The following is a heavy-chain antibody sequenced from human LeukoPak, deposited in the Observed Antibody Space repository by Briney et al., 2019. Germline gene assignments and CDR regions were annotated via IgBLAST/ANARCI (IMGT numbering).Heavy chain of an antibody. CDR2: IRYDASNK. CDR1: GFTFSSSG. CDR3: ARDSLYSSSPSWFDP. J-gene: IGHJ5*02. V-gene: IGHV3-30*02. Sequence: SGGSLRLSCAASGFTFSSSGMHWVRQAPGKGLDWVAFIRYDASNKYHADSVKGRFTISRDNSKNTLYLQMNSLRAEDTAVYYCARDSLYSSSPSWFDPWGQGTLVTVSS. D-gene: IGHD6-6*01.